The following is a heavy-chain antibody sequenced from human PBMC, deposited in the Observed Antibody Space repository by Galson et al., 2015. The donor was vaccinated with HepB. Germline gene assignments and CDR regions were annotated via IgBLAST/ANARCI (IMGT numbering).Heavy chain of an antibody. V-gene: IGHV3-48*02. J-gene: IGHJ6*03. CDR3: AKTFYDSSGYYPGYYYYYMDV. Sequence: SLRLSCAASGFTFSSYSMNWVRQAPGKGLEWVSYISSSSTIYYADSVKGRFTISRDNAKNSLYLQMNSLRDEDTAVYYCAKTFYDSSGYYPGYYYYYMDVWGKGTTVTVSS. CDR2: ISSSSTI. CDR1: GFTFSSYS. D-gene: IGHD3-22*01.